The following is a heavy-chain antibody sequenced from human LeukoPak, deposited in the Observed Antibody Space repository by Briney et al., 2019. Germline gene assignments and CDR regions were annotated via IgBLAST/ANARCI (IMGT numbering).Heavy chain of an antibody. J-gene: IGHJ5*02. Sequence: WASVKVSCKAPGYTFTSYYMHGVRQAPGQGLEGMGIINPSGCSTSYAQKFQCRVTMTRNTSTSTVYMELSSLRSEDTAVYYCARAKSRITMVRGVITTYNWFDPWGQGTLVTVSS. D-gene: IGHD3-10*01. CDR2: INPSGCST. V-gene: IGHV1-46*03. CDR1: GYTFTSYY. CDR3: ARAKSRITMVRGVITTYNWFDP.